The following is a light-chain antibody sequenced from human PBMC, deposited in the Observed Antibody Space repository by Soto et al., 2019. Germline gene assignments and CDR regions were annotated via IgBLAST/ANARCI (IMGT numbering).Light chain of an antibody. J-gene: IGLJ2*01. CDR2: GNN. CDR3: AAWDGSLNAVV. V-gene: IGLV1-44*01. Sequence: QSVLTQSPSASGTPGQRVTISCSGSSSNIGSNSVNWYQQLPGTAPKLLMDGNNQRHSGVPDRFSGSKSGTSDSLAISGLQSEDEADYYCAAWDGSLNAVVFGGGTKVTVL. CDR1: SSNIGSNS.